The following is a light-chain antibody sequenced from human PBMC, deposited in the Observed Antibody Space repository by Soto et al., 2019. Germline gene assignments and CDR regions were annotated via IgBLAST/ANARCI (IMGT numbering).Light chain of an antibody. CDR3: QQYTSSPLT. CDR2: GAS. Sequence: EKEWSRSLATPSVCLGGRATLSCRASQSVSSNLAWYQQKPGQAPRLLIYGASNRATDIPDRFSGSGSGTDFTLTISRLEPEDFAVYYCQQYTSSPLTFGEGTKVDIK. CDR1: QSVSSN. V-gene: IGKV3D-15*01. J-gene: IGKJ4*01.